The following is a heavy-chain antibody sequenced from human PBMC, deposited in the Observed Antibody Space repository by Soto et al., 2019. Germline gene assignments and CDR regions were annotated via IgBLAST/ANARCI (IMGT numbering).Heavy chain of an antibody. CDR1: GDYISSHY. J-gene: IGHJ2*01. D-gene: IGHD6-13*01. CDR3: ARPKGIAPAVWYFDL. CDR2: VYHSGKT. Sequence: QVQLQESGPGLVKPSETLSLTCTVSGDYISSHYWSWIRRPPGKGLEWIGYVYHSGKTDSKPSLKSRFTISMHPSNNQISLSLTSLTAADTAMYYCARPKGIAPAVWYFDLWGRGTLVTVSS. V-gene: IGHV4-59*08.